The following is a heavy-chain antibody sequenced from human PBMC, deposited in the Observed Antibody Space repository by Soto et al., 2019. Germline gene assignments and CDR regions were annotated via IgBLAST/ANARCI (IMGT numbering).Heavy chain of an antibody. CDR2: IYYSGST. J-gene: IGHJ5*02. V-gene: IGHV4-61*01. Sequence: SETLSLTCTVSGGSVSSGSYYWSWIRQPPGKGLEWIGYIYYSGSTNYNPSLKSRVTISVDTSKNQFSLKLSSVIAADTAMYYCARVAGYCSSTSCHNWFDPWGQGTLVTVSS. CDR3: ARVAGYCSSTSCHNWFDP. CDR1: GGSVSSGSYY. D-gene: IGHD2-2*01.